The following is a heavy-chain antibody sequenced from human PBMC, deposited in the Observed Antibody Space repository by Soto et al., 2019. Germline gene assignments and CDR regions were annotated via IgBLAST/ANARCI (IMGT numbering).Heavy chain of an antibody. Sequence: QVQLVQSGAEVKKPGSSVKVSCKASGGTFSSYAISWVRQAPGQGLEWLGGIIPIFGTANYAQKFQGRVTITADKATSTDYMELSSLRSEDTAVYYCAETRSSPRCCTFDYWGKGTLVTVSS. CDR1: GGTFSSYA. CDR3: AETRSSPRCCTFDY. CDR2: IIPIFGTA. V-gene: IGHV1-69*06. D-gene: IGHD2-2*01. J-gene: IGHJ4*02.